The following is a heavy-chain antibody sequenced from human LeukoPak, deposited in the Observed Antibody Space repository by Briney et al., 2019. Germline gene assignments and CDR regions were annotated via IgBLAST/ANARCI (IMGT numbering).Heavy chain of an antibody. V-gene: IGHV4-61*02. D-gene: IGHD3-22*01. CDR3: ARVNSSGYYIFDY. Sequence: SQTLSLTCTVSGDSISSGDYYWSWIRQPAGKGLEWIGRISSSGSTNYNPSLKSRVTISVDTSKNQFSLKLSSVTAADTAVYYCARVNSSGYYIFDYWGQGTLVTVSS. CDR2: ISSSGST. CDR1: GDSISSGDYY. J-gene: IGHJ4*02.